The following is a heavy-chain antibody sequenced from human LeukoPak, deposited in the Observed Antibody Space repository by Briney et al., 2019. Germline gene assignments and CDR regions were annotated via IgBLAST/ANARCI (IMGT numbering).Heavy chain of an antibody. V-gene: IGHV1-8*01. Sequence: ASVKVSCKVSGYTFTSYDINWVRQATGQGLEWMGWMNPNSGNTGYAQKFQGRVTMTRNTSISTAYMELNSLRSEDTAVYYCARSYCSSSSCYYYTDWGQGTLVTVSS. CDR1: GYTFTSYD. CDR2: MNPNSGNT. CDR3: ARSYCSSSSCYYYTD. J-gene: IGHJ4*02. D-gene: IGHD2-15*01.